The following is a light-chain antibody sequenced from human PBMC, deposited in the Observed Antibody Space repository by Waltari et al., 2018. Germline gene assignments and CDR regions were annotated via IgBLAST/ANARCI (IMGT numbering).Light chain of an antibody. J-gene: IGKJ1*01. V-gene: IGKV2-29*03. CDR1: QSLLHRDGKTY. CDR2: EVS. Sequence: DIVMTQTPLSLSVTPGQPASISCKSSQSLLHRDGKTYLDWYLQKPGQAPQLLIYEVSSRVSGVPDRFSGSGSGTDFTLTISRVEAEDVGVYYCMQGIHLSRTFGQGTKVEIK. CDR3: MQGIHLSRT.